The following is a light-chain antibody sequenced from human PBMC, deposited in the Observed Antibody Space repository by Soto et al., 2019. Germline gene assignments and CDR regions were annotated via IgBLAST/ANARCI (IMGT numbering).Light chain of an antibody. Sequence: QSALTQPPSASGSPGQSVTISCTGTSSDVGGYPFVSWYRQHPGKASKVLIYDVNKRPSGVPDRFSGSKSGNTASLTVSGLQAEDEADYYCSSHAGSDDPIVFGTGTKLTVL. CDR1: SSDVGGYPF. J-gene: IGLJ1*01. CDR3: SSHAGSDDPIV. V-gene: IGLV2-8*01. CDR2: DVN.